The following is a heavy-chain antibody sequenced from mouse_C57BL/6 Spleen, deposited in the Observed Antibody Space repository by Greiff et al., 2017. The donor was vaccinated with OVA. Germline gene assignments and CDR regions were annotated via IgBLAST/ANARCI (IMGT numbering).Heavy chain of an antibody. CDR3: ERKGLNGYDGRRDYYAMDY. V-gene: IGHV3-6*01. CDR2: ISYDGSN. D-gene: IGHD2-2*01. J-gene: IGHJ4*01. Sequence: DVQLQESGPGLVKPSQSLSLTCSVTGYSITSGYYWNWIRQFPGNKLGWMGYISYDGSNNYNPSLKNRISITRDTSKNQFFLKLNSVTTEDTATYYCERKGLNGYDGRRDYYAMDYWGQGTSVTVSS. CDR1: GYSITSGYY.